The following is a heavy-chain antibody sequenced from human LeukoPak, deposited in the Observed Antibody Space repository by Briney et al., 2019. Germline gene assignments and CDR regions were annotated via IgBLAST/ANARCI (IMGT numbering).Heavy chain of an antibody. D-gene: IGHD5/OR15-5a*01. V-gene: IGHV3-9*01. Sequence: PGRSLRLSCVASGFTFDDYAMHWVRQAPGKGLEWVSGISWNSDSIGYADSVKGRFTISRDNAKNSLYLQMNSLRAEDTAVYYCARVGRLRYDAFDIWGQGTMVTVSS. CDR1: GFTFDDYA. J-gene: IGHJ3*02. CDR2: ISWNSDSI. CDR3: ARVGRLRYDAFDI.